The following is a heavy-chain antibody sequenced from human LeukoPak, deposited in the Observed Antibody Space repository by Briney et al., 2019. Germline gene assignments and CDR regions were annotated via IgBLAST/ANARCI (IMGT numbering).Heavy chain of an antibody. V-gene: IGHV4-39*01. Sequence: PSETLPLTCTVSGGSIRSSSHNWDWIRQPPGKGLECIGSIFYSGSTYYNPSLTSRVTISVDTSKNQFSLKLSSVTAADTAVYYCARRPKQPGFWSGYVDYWGQGILVTVSP. J-gene: IGHJ4*02. CDR3: ARRPKQPGFWSGYVDY. D-gene: IGHD3-3*01. CDR2: IFYSGST. CDR1: GGSIRSSSHN.